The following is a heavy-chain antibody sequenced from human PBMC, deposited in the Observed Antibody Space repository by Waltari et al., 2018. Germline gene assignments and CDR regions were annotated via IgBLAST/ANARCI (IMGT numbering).Heavy chain of an antibody. V-gene: IGHV3-7*01. CDR1: GFTLSSYW. Sequence: EVQLVESGGGLVQPGGSLRLSCAASGFTLSSYWMSWVRQAPGKGLEWVANIKKYGSEEYYVDSVRGRFTISRDNAKNSLYLQMNSLRPEDTAVYYCARDQWFAFDIWGQGTMVTVSS. J-gene: IGHJ3*02. CDR2: IKKYGSEE. D-gene: IGHD3-22*01. CDR3: ARDQWFAFDI.